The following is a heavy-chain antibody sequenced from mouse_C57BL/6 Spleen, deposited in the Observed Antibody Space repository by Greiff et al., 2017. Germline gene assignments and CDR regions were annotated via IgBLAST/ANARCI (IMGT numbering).Heavy chain of an antibody. D-gene: IGHD2-4*01. V-gene: IGHV1-20*01. Sequence: VQLQQPGPELVKPGDSVKISCKASGYSFTGYFMNWVMQSHGKSLEWIGRINPYNGDTFYNQKFKGKATLTVDKSSSTAHMQLRSLTSEDSAVYYCAREYYDYEVDYWGQGTTLTVSS. CDR3: AREYYDYEVDY. CDR1: GYSFTGYF. J-gene: IGHJ2*01. CDR2: INPYNGDT.